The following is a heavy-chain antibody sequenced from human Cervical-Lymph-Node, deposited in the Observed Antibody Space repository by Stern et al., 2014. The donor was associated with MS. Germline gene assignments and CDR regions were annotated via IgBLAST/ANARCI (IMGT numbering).Heavy chain of an antibody. J-gene: IGHJ4*02. CDR2: IIPALNVA. V-gene: IGHV1-69*09. CDR1: GGSLSTYT. D-gene: IGHD2-2*01. Sequence: QMQLVQYGAELKKPGSSVKVSCKASGGSLSTYTITWVRQAPGQGLEWMGRIIPALNVANYAQKFQGRLTITADKSTSTAYMEMSSLRSDDTAVYYCAGPAPLDWGQGTLVTVSS. CDR3: AGPAPLD.